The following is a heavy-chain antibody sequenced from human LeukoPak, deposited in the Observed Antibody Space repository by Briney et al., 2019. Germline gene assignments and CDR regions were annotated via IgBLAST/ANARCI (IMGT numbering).Heavy chain of an antibody. CDR1: GGSFSGYF. V-gene: IGHV4-34*01. CDR3: ASKGYWSYFDY. J-gene: IGHJ4*02. Sequence: SVTLSLTCAVYGGSFSGYFWSWIRQPPGKGLEWIGEINHSGSTNYNPSLKSRVTISVDTSKNQFSLKLSSVTAADTAVYYCASKGYWSYFDYWGQGTLVTVSS. D-gene: IGHD1-1*01. CDR2: INHSGST.